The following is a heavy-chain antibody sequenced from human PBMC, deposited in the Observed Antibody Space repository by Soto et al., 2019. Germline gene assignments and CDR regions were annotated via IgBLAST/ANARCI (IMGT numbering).Heavy chain of an antibody. D-gene: IGHD1-26*01. CDR3: SKIGTAFEIVTNNWVDP. CDR2: MSFSGST. Sequence: NPSETLSLTCTVSGGSISSGDYYWAWIRQPPGKGLEWIGYMSFSGSTYYNPSLKSRLTTSLDRSKNQISLNLSSVSAADTAVYFGSKIGTAFEIVTNNWVDPWGEATLVTVSS. CDR1: GGSISSGDYY. V-gene: IGHV4-30-4*01. J-gene: IGHJ5*02.